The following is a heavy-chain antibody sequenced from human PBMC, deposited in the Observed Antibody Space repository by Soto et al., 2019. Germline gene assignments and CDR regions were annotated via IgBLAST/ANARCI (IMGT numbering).Heavy chain of an antibody. J-gene: IGHJ6*02. D-gene: IGHD2-2*01. CDR2: IDEVGKTI. CDR3: ARDLTGYAMDV. Sequence: GSLLLSCAASGFTFSNHAMNWVRQAPGKGLEWVSYIDEVGKTIYYADSVKGRFTISRDNAKNSLNLQMNSLGAEDTAVYYCARDLTGYAMDVWGQGTKVTVYS. CDR1: GFTFSNHA. V-gene: IGHV3-48*03.